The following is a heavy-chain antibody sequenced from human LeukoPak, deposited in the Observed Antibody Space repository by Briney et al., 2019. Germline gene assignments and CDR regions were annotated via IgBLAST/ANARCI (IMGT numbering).Heavy chain of an antibody. V-gene: IGHV4-4*07. D-gene: IGHD2-21*02. J-gene: IGHJ4*02. CDR2: IYTSGST. Sequence: PSETLSLTCTVSGGSISSYYWSWIRQPAGKGLEWIGRIYTSGSTNYNPSLKSRVTMSVDTSKNQFSLKLSSVTAADTAVYYCARDSPYCGGDCFVPPFDYWGQGTLVTVSS. CDR3: ARDSPYCGGDCFVPPFDY. CDR1: GGSISSYY.